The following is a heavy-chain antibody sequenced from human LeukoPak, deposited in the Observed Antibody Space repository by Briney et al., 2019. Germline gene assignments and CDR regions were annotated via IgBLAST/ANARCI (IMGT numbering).Heavy chain of an antibody. Sequence: GGSLRLSCAASGFTFSSYAMSWVRQAPGKGLEWVSAISRSGNNTYYTDSVRGRFTISRDNSKHTLYLQMNSLRAEDTALYYCAKEGVTPFDYWGKGTTVTVSS. D-gene: IGHD3-9*01. V-gene: IGHV3-23*01. CDR1: GFTFSSYA. CDR3: AKEGVTPFDY. J-gene: IGHJ6*04. CDR2: ISRSGNNT.